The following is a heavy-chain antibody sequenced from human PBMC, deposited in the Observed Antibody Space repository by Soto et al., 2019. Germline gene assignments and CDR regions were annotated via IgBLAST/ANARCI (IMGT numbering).Heavy chain of an antibody. J-gene: IGHJ4*02. D-gene: IGHD6-25*01. CDR2: IYHSGST. CDR1: GGSISSSDW. CDR3: ARDKAAD. V-gene: IGHV4-4*02. Sequence: QVQLQESGPGLVKPSGTLSLTCTVSGGSISSSDWWSWVRQPPGKGLEWIGEIYHSGSTNYNPSLKSRFTISVDKSKIQFSLKLPSVTAAETAVYYCARDKAADWGQGTLVTVSS.